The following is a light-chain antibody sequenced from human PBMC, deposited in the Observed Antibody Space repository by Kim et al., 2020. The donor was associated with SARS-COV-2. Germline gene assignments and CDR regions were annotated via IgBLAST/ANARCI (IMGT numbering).Light chain of an antibody. V-gene: IGLV8-61*01. J-gene: IGLJ7*01. CDR2: STN. CDR3: VLYMGGGISV. CDR1: SGSVSTSYY. Sequence: QTVVTQEPSFSVSPGGTVTLTCGLSSGSVSTSYYPSWYQQTTGQAPRTLIYSTNTRSSGVPARFFGSILGNNAALTITEAQADNESDYYCVLYMGGGISVFGRGTQLTVL.